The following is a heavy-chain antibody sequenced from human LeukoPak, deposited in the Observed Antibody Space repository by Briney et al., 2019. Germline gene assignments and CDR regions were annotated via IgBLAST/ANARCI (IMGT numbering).Heavy chain of an antibody. CDR2: ISGSGGNT. Sequence: GGSLRLSCAASGFTFSSYAMSWVRQAPGKGLEWVSAISGSGGNTYYADSVKGRFTISRDNSKNTLYLQMNSLRAEDTAVYYCAKDGSWGYYDSSGYYEGDAFDIWGQGTMVTVSS. V-gene: IGHV3-23*01. J-gene: IGHJ3*02. CDR1: GFTFSSYA. CDR3: AKDGSWGYYDSSGYYEGDAFDI. D-gene: IGHD3-22*01.